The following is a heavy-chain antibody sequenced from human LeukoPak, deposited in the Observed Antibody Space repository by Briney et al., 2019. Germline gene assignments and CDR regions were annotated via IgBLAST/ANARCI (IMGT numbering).Heavy chain of an antibody. D-gene: IGHD3-22*01. CDR3: ARRPYYYDSSGYRSSWYFDY. V-gene: IGHV5-51*03. J-gene: IGHJ4*02. Sequence: PGESLKISCKGSGYSFTSYWIGWVRQMPGKGLEWMGIIYPGDSDTRYSPSFQGQVTISADKSISTAYLQWSSLKASDTAMYYCARRPYYYDSSGYRSSWYFDYWGQGTLVTVSS. CDR1: GYSFTSYW. CDR2: IYPGDSDT.